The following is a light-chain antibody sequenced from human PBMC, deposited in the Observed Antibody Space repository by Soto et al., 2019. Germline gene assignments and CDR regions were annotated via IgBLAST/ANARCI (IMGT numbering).Light chain of an antibody. CDR1: SSDVGSYNF. V-gene: IGLV2-23*01. Sequence: QSALTQPASVSGSPGQSITISCTGTSSDVGSYNFVSWYQHHPGKAPKLMIYEATKWPSGVSHRFSGSKSGNTASLTISGIQAEDEGEYYCCSYAGSMTWVFGGGTKLTVL. CDR2: EAT. CDR3: CSYAGSMTWV. J-gene: IGLJ3*02.